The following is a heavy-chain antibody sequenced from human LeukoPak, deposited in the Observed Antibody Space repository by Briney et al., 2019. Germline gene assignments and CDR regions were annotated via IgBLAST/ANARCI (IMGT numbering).Heavy chain of an antibody. V-gene: IGHV1-18*01. CDR3: ARGYCGSTSCFNFEY. CDR2: ISAYNGNT. Sequence: GASVKVSCKASGYTFTTYDINWVRQAPGQGLEWMGWISAYNGNTSYAQELQGRVTMTTDASTSTAYMELRSLRSDDTAVYYCARGYCGSTSCFNFEYWGQGTLVTVSS. D-gene: IGHD2-2*01. CDR1: GYTFTTYD. J-gene: IGHJ4*02.